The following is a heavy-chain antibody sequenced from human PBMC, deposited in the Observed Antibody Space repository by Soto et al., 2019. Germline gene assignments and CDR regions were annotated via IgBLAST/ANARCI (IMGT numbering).Heavy chain of an antibody. V-gene: IGHV1-2*02. J-gene: IGHJ6*02. D-gene: IGHD3-10*01. CDR3: AAMVRGVIYGMDV. CDR1: VYTFTCYY. CDR2: INPNSGGT. Sequence: XSVKVSCKASVYTFTCYYMHWVRQAPGQGLEWMGWINPNSGGTNYAQKFQGRVTMTRDTSISTAYMELGRLRSDDTAVYYCAAMVRGVIYGMDVWGQGTTVTVSS.